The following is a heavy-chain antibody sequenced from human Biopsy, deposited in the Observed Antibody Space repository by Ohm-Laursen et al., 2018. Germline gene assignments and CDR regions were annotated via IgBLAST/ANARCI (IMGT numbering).Heavy chain of an antibody. CDR2: IFKDGNT. J-gene: IGHJ4*02. CDR1: GYSISSDYR. Sequence: TLSLTCAVSGYSISSDYRWGLIRQAPGKTLEWLGNIFKDGNTHYNPSLRSRLIISIDTSKNQFSLMMTSVSGADTAVYFCARVGSGWAPFDKWGPGTLVTVSS. CDR3: ARVGSGWAPFDK. D-gene: IGHD6-19*01. V-gene: IGHV4-38-2*01.